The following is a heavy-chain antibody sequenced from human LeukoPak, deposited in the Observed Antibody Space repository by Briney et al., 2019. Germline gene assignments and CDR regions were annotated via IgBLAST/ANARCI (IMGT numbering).Heavy chain of an antibody. CDR2: INTDGSST. CDR1: GFXFKNYW. D-gene: IGHD5-12*01. Sequence: GGSLRLSCAASGFXFKNYWMHWVRQTPGKGLMWVSRINTDGSSTTFADSVKGRFTISRDNAKNTLYLQMNSLRAEDTAVYYCAKPYGGGYYFFDNWGQGTLVTVSS. J-gene: IGHJ4*02. CDR3: AKPYGGGYYFFDN. V-gene: IGHV3-74*01.